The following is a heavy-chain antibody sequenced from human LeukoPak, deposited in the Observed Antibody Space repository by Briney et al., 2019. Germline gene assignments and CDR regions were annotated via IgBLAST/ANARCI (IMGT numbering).Heavy chain of an antibody. Sequence: GRSLRLSCAASGFTFSSYAMHWVRQAPGKGLEWVAVISYDGSNKYYADSVKGRFTISRDNSKNTLYLQMNSLRAEDTAVYYCARLVVVVAATDDYWGQGTLVTVSS. J-gene: IGHJ4*02. CDR2: ISYDGSNK. V-gene: IGHV3-30-3*01. CDR1: GFTFSSYA. D-gene: IGHD2-15*01. CDR3: ARLVVVVAATDDY.